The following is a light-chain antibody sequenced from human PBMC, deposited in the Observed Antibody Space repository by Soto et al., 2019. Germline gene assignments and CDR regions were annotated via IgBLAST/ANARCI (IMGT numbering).Light chain of an antibody. Sequence: EIVLTQSPATLSLSPGERATLSCRASQSVSSYLAWYQQKPGQAPRLLMYGASSRATGTPDRLSGSGSGTDFTLTISRLEPEDFAVYYCQQYGSSPITLGQGTRLEIK. J-gene: IGKJ5*01. CDR1: QSVSSY. CDR2: GAS. CDR3: QQYGSSPIT. V-gene: IGKV3-20*01.